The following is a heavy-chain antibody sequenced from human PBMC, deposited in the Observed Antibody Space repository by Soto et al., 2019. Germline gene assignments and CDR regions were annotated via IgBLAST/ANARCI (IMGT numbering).Heavy chain of an antibody. Sequence: SERMAIACTLSGDSISSGGYYWSWIRQHPGKGLEWIGYIYYSGSTYYNPSLKSRVTISVDTSKNQFSLKLSSVTAADTAVYYCARDWDYYDSSGSRSYYYGMDVWGQGTTVTVSS. CDR1: GDSISSGGYY. D-gene: IGHD3-22*01. J-gene: IGHJ6*02. CDR3: ARDWDYYDSSGSRSYYYGMDV. V-gene: IGHV4-31*03. CDR2: IYYSGST.